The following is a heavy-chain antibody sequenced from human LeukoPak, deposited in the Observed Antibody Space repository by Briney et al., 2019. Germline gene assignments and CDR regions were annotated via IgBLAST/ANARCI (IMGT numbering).Heavy chain of an antibody. D-gene: IGHD2-2*01. J-gene: IGHJ6*02. CDR3: ATEVVPAATYYYYGMDV. CDR2: INPSGGST. Sequence: ASVKVSCKASGYTFINYYIPWVRQAPGQGLEWMGIINPSGGSTSYAQKFQGRVTMTRDTSTSTVYMELSSLRSEDTAVYYCATEVVPAATYYYYGMDVWGQGTTVTVSS. V-gene: IGHV1-46*01. CDR1: GYTFINYY.